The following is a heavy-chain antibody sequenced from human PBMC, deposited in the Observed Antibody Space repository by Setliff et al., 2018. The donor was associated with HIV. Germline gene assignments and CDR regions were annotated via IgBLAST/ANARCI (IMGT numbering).Heavy chain of an antibody. J-gene: IGHJ4*02. D-gene: IGHD2-8*02. V-gene: IGHV1-18*01. CDR2: IPTSHGDT. CDR1: GYSFINSG. Sequence: ASVKVSCKASGYSFINSGISWVRQAPGQGLVWMGWIPTSHGDTKYAQNFQDRLTMTTDSSTTTAYMDLRSLTSDDTALYYCVRDWSYAPDYWGQGTLVTVSS. CDR3: VRDWSYAPDY.